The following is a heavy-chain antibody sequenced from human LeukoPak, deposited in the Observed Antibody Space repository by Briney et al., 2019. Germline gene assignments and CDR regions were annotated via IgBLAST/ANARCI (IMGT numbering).Heavy chain of an antibody. J-gene: IGHJ4*02. Sequence: SETLSLTCTVSGGSISSSSYYWDWIRQPPGKGLEWIGSIYYSGSTYYNPSLKSRVTISVDTSKNQFSLKLSSVTAADTAVYYCARAQRYSSSWHDYWGQGTLVTVSS. CDR1: GGSISSSSYY. CDR3: ARAQRYSSSWHDY. V-gene: IGHV4-39*07. D-gene: IGHD6-13*01. CDR2: IYYSGST.